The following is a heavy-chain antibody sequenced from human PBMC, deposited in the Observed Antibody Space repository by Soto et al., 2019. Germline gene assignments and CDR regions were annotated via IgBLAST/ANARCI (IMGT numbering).Heavy chain of an antibody. D-gene: IGHD6-19*01. Sequence: QVQLVESGGGVVQPGRSLRLSCAASGFTFSSYGMHWVRQAPGKGLEWVAVISYDGSNKYYADSVKGRFTISRDNSKNTLYLQMNSLRAEDTAVYYCAKDLGWPSGYWGQGTLVTVSS. CDR2: ISYDGSNK. V-gene: IGHV3-30*18. CDR1: GFTFSSYG. CDR3: AKDLGWPSGY. J-gene: IGHJ4*02.